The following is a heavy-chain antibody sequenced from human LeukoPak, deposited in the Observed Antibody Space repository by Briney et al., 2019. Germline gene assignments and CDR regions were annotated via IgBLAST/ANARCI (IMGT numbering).Heavy chain of an antibody. V-gene: IGHV3-30*03. CDR2: ILYDGSMQ. CDR3: ARDKEVVRGEFDY. D-gene: IGHD3-10*01. J-gene: IGHJ4*02. CDR1: GFTFSSYS. Sequence: GGSLRLSCAASGFTFSSYSMHWVRQAPGKGLEWLAVILYDGSMQYYAESMKGRLTISRDNSRNTVYMQMSSLRTEDTAVYYCARDKEVVRGEFDYWGQGTLVTVSS.